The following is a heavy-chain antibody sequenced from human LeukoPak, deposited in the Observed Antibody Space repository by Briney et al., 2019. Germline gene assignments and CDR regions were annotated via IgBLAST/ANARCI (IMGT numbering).Heavy chain of an antibody. CDR3: ARDRVEGSSDAFDI. V-gene: IGHV1-18*01. J-gene: IGHJ3*02. CDR2: ISAYNGNT. CDR1: NSTFSG. D-gene: IGHD6-6*01. Sequence: ASVKVSCKASNSTFSGMSWVRQAPGQGLEWMGWISAYNGNTNYAQKLQGRVTMTTDTSTSTAYMELSSLRSEDTAVYYCARDRVEGSSDAFDIWGQGTMVTVSS.